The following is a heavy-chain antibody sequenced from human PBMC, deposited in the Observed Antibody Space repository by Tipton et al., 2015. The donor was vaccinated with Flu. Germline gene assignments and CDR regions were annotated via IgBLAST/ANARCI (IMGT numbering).Heavy chain of an antibody. Sequence: TLSLTCAVSGSSISSGYYWGWIRQPPGKGLEWIGNIYHSGSAYYNPSLKSRVTISVDTSKNQFSLKLSSVTAADTAVYYCARDHKGSCYYYGMDVWGQGTTVTVSS. J-gene: IGHJ6*02. CDR3: ARDHKGSCYYYGMDV. CDR2: IYHSGSA. V-gene: IGHV4-38-2*02. CDR1: GSSISSGYY.